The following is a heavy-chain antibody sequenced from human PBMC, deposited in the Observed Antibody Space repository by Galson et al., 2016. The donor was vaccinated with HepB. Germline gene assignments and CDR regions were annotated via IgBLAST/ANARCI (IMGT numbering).Heavy chain of an antibody. J-gene: IGHJ6*04. CDR1: GFTFSNSG. V-gene: IGHV3-23*01. CDR3: VQGSTAPAV. Sequence: SLRLSCAASGFTFSNSGMTWVRQAPGKGLEVVSSISRGGDSTDYADSVKGRFTISRGNSKNTLSLQMNSLTADDTAIYYCVQGSTAPAVWGKGTTVTVSS. CDR2: ISRGGDST. D-gene: IGHD1-26*01.